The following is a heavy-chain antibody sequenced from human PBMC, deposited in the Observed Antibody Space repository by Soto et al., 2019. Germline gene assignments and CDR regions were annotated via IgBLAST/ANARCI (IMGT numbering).Heavy chain of an antibody. CDR3: SRESASGSHIGY. V-gene: IGHV1-69*01. J-gene: IGHJ4*02. CDR2: LIPIFGTA. D-gene: IGHD3-22*01. CDR1: GGTFSSYA. Sequence: QVQLVQSGGEVKKPGSSVKVSCKASGGTFSSYAISWMRQAPGQGLEWMGGLIPIFGTANYAQKFKSRVTITADESTSTAYMELSSLRSEDTAVYYCSRESASGSHIGYWGKGTLVTLSS.